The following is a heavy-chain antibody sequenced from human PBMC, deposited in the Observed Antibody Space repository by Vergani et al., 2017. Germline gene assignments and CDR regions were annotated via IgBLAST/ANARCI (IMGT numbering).Heavy chain of an antibody. D-gene: IGHD6-19*01. CDR3: ARMSRDSSGWADFKYFQH. J-gene: IGHJ1*01. CDR2: IYPGDSDT. V-gene: IGHV5-51*01. CDR1: GYSFTSYW. Sequence: EVQLVQSGAEVKKPGESLKISCKGSGYSFTSYWIGWVRQMPGKGLEWMGIIYPGDSDTRYSPSFQGQVTISADKSISTAYLQWSSLKASDTAMYYCARMSRDSSGWADFKYFQHWGQGTLVTVSS.